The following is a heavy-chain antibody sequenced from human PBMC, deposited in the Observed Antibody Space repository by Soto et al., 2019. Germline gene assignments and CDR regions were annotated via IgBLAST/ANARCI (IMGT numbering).Heavy chain of an antibody. J-gene: IGHJ4*02. CDR1: GGSISSYY. V-gene: IGHV4-59*01. Sequence: QVQLQESGPGLVKPSETLSLTCTVSGGSISSYYWSWIRQPPGKGLEWIGYIYYSGSTNYNPSLKSRVTISVDTSKNQFSFKLSSVTAADTDVYYCARGYDSSGYAYYYFDYWGQGTLVTVSS. CDR3: ARGYDSSGYAYYYFDY. CDR2: IYYSGST. D-gene: IGHD3-22*01.